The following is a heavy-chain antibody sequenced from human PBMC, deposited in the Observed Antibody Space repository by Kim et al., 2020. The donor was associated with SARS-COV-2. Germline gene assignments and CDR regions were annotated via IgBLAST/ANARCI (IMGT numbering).Heavy chain of an antibody. V-gene: IGHV3-48*02. J-gene: IGHJ5*02. Sequence: TLHYADSVKGRFTISRDNAKNSLYLQMNSLRDEDTAVYYCARSGSGYFDPWGQGTLVTVSS. D-gene: IGHD3-10*01. CDR3: ARSGSGYFDP. CDR2: TL.